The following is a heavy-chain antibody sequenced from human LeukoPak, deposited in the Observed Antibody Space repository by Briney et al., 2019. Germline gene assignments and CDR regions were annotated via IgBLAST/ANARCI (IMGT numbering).Heavy chain of an antibody. J-gene: IGHJ4*02. CDR3: AKVGNGGSYTLIV. V-gene: IGHV3-30*02. D-gene: IGHD1-26*01. CDR1: GFTFSSYA. Sequence: GGSLRLSCAASGFTFSSYAMHWVRQAPGKGLEWVTFVRYDGSNKYYADSVKGRFTISRDNSKNTLYLQMNSLRAEDTAVYYCAKVGNGGSYTLIVWGQGTLVTVSS. CDR2: VRYDGSNK.